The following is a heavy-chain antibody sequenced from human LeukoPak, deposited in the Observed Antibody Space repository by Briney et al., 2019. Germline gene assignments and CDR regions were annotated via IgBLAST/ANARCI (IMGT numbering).Heavy chain of an antibody. CDR3: ARSNYVWGSYRPRQSDAFDI. CDR1: GGSFSGYY. Sequence: TPSETLSLTCAVYGGSFSGYYWSWIRQPPGKGLEWIGEINHSGSTNYNPSLKSRVTMSVDTSKNQFSLKLSSVTAADTAVYYRARSNYVWGSYRPRQSDAFDIWGQGTMVTVSS. J-gene: IGHJ3*02. D-gene: IGHD3-16*02. V-gene: IGHV4-34*01. CDR2: INHSGST.